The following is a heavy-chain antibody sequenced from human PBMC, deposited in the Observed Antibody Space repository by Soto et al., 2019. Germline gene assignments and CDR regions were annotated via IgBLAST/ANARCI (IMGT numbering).Heavy chain of an antibody. J-gene: IGHJ4*02. CDR3: ARVAVAGKQHGDFDY. D-gene: IGHD6-19*01. CDR2: ISAYNGNT. CDR1: GYTFTSYG. V-gene: IGHV1-18*01. Sequence: ASVKVSCKSSGYTFTSYGISWVRQAPGQGLEWMGWISAYNGNTNYAQKLQGRVTMTTDTSTSTAYMELRSLRSDDTAVYYCARVAVAGKQHGDFDYWGQGTLVTVSS.